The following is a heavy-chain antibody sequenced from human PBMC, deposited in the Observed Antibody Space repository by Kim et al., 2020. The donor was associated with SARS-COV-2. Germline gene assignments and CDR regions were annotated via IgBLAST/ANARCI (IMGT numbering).Heavy chain of an antibody. CDR3: AREHDGSTMVRGVYDY. J-gene: IGHJ4*02. CDR2: IYYSGST. V-gene: IGHV4-61*01. Sequence: SETLSLTCTVSGGSVSSGSYYWSWIRQPPGKGLEWIGYIYYSGSTNYNPSLKSRVTISVDTSKNQFSLKLSSVTAADTAVYYCAREHDGSTMVRGVYDYWGQGTLVTVSS. CDR1: GGSVSSGSYY. D-gene: IGHD3-10*01.